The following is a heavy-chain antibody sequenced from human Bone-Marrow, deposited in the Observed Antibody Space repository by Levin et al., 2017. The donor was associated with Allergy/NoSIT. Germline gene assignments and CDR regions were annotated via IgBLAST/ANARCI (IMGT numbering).Heavy chain of an antibody. CDR1: GDSVSSGCYY. J-gene: IGHJ4*02. CDR2: IYYSGST. D-gene: IGHD2-2*03. Sequence: SCTVSGDSVSSGCYYWSWIRQPPGKGLEWIGYIYYSGSTNYNPSLKSRVTISIDTSKNQFSLKLSSVTAADTAVYYCARGGYCSSASCYAPTGHWGQGTLVTVSS. V-gene: IGHV4-61*01. CDR3: ARGGYCSSASCYAPTGH.